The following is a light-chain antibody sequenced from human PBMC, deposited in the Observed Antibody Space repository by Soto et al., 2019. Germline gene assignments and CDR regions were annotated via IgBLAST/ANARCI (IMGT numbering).Light chain of an antibody. Sequence: EIVLTQSPGTLSLSPGERATLSCRASQSVSSSYLAWYQQKPGQAPRLLIYGASNRATGIPDRFSGRGSGTDFTLTIIRLEPEDVAVYYCQQYDNSRWTFGHGTKVEIK. J-gene: IGKJ1*01. CDR1: QSVSSSY. CDR3: QQYDNSRWT. CDR2: GAS. V-gene: IGKV3-20*01.